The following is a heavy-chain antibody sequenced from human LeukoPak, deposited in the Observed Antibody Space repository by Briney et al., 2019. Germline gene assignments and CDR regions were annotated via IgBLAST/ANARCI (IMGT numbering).Heavy chain of an antibody. CDR1: GGSINTYY. CDR3: ARRGVKTIRFDY. D-gene: IGHD5-24*01. CDR2: LYNSGTT. J-gene: IGHJ4*02. V-gene: IGHV4-59*01. Sequence: PSETLSLTCTVSGGSINTYYWSWIRQPPGKGLEWIGYLYNSGTTNYNPSLKSPVSISGDTSKNQFSLKLNSVTAADTAVYYCARRGVKTIRFDYWGQGILVTVSS.